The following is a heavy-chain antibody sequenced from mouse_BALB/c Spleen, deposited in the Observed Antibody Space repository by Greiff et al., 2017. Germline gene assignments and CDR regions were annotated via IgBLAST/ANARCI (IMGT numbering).Heavy chain of an antibody. D-gene: IGHD2-1*01. CDR3: AREGGNYEDY. CDR2: INPSNGRT. J-gene: IGHJ2*01. Sequence: VQLQQPGSELVRPGASVKLSCKASGYTFTSYWMHWVKQRPGQGLEWIGEINPSNGRTNYNEKFKSKATLTVDKSSSTAYMQLSSLTSEDSAVYYCAREGGNYEDYWGQGTTLTVSS. CDR1: GYTFTSYW. V-gene: IGHV1S81*02.